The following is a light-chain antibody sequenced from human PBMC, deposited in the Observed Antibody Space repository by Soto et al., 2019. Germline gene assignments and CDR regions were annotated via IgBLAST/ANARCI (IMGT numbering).Light chain of an antibody. CDR2: GAS. J-gene: IGKJ1*01. CDR1: QSVSSSY. Sequence: EIVLTQSPGTLSLSPGERATFSCRASQSVSSSYIAWYQQKRGQAPRLLIYGASSRATGIPDRFSGSGSGTDFTLTISRLEPEDFAVYYCQQYGSSGTFGQGTKVDIK. V-gene: IGKV3-20*01. CDR3: QQYGSSGT.